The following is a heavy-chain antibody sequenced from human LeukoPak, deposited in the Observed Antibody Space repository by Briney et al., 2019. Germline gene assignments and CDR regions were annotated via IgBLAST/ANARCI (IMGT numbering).Heavy chain of an antibody. J-gene: IGHJ6*03. Sequence: SETLSLTCTVSGGSISSSSYYWGWIRQPPGKGLEWIGSIYYSGSTYYNPSLKSRVTISVDTSKNQFSLKLSSVTAADTVVYYCARDPSHYMDVWGKGTTVTVSS. CDR2: IYYSGST. CDR1: GGSISSSSYY. CDR3: ARDPSHYMDV. V-gene: IGHV4-39*07.